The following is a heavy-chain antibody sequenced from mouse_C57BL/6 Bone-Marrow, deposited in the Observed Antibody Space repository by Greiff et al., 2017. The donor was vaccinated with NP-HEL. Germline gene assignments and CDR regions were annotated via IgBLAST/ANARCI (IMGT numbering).Heavy chain of an antibody. CDR1: GYTFTGYW. V-gene: IGHV1-9*01. CDR3: ARFGYYGSSYDPWFAY. J-gene: IGHJ3*01. CDR2: ILPGSGST. Sequence: QVQLQQSGAELMKPGASVKLSCKATGYTFTGYWIEWVKQRPGHGLEWIGEILPGSGSTNYNEKFKGKATFTADTSSNTAYMQLSSLTTEDSAIYYCARFGYYGSSYDPWFAYWGQGTLVTVSA. D-gene: IGHD1-1*01.